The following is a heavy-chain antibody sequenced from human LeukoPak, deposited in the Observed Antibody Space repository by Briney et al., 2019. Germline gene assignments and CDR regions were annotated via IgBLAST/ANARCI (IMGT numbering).Heavy chain of an antibody. J-gene: IGHJ4*02. CDR1: GFTFSNAW. V-gene: IGHV3-15*01. CDR3: LAEQESD. Sequence: GGSLRLSCVASGFTFSNAWMSWVRQFPGKGLEWIGRIKTRGDGETTDYTTPVNGRFTISRDDSKSTLYLQMNSLKTDDTAIYYCLAEQESDWGQGTLVTVSS. CDR2: IKTRGDGETT.